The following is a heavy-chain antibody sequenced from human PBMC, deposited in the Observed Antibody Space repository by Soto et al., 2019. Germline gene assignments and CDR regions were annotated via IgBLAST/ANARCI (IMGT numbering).Heavy chain of an antibody. D-gene: IGHD2-2*01. V-gene: IGHV1-69*13. CDR2: IIPIFGTA. Sequence: SVKVSCKASGGTFSSYAISWVRQAPGQGLEWMGGIIPIFGTANYAQKFQGRVTITADESTSTAYMELSSLRSEDTAVYYCASGGDCSSTSCYHDTLYLDYWGQGTLVTVSS. J-gene: IGHJ4*02. CDR1: GGTFSSYA. CDR3: ASGGDCSSTSCYHDTLYLDY.